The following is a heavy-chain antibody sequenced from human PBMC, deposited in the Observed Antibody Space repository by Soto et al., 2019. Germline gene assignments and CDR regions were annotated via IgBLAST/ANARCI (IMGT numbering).Heavy chain of an antibody. CDR2: ISGSGGST. Sequence: RRSCAASGFTFSSYAMSWVRQAPGKGLEWVSAISGSGGSTYYADSVKGRFTISRDNSKNTLYLQMNSLRAEDTAVYYCTKDWAYRNYPGSKLDYWGQGTLDTVS. V-gene: IGHV3-23*01. D-gene: IGHD4-4*01. CDR3: TKDWAYRNYPGSKLDY. CDR1: GFTFSSYA. J-gene: IGHJ4*02.